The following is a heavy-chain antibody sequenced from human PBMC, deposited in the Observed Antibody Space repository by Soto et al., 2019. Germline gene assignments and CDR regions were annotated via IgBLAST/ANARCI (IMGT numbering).Heavy chain of an antibody. CDR1: GGSISSYS. Sequence: QVQLQEPGPGLVKPSETLSHTYTVSGGSISSYSWSWIRQPPGKGLEWIGYIYYSGSTNYNPSLKSRVTISVYTTNNQFSLKMTYVTAEDTSVYYCARRWGRTFDYWVQGTLVTVSS. CDR3: ARRWGRTFDY. V-gene: IGHV4-59*08. CDR2: IYYSGST. D-gene: IGHD7-27*01. J-gene: IGHJ4*02.